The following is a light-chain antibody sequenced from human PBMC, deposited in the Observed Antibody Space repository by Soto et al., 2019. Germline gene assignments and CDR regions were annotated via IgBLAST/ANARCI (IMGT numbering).Light chain of an antibody. Sequence: DIQMTQSPSSLSASIGDRVSITCQASQDITNYLSWYQQKPGKAPKLLIYDASNLEVGVPSRFSGRGSGTDFTFTISSLQPEDFATYYCQHYDNLPLIFGQGTRLEIK. V-gene: IGKV1-33*01. CDR2: DAS. CDR1: QDITNY. J-gene: IGKJ5*01. CDR3: QHYDNLPLI.